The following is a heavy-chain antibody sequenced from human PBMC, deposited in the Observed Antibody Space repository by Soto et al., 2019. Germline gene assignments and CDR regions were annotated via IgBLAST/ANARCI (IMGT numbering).Heavy chain of an antibody. CDR3: ARDLWFGSGGTNY. Sequence: EVQLLESGGGLVQPGGSLRLSCAASGFTFSSYAMSWVRQAPGKGLEWVSAISGSGGSTYYADSVKGRFTISRDNSKNTLYLQMNSLRAEDTAVYYCARDLWFGSGGTNYWGQGTLVTVSS. J-gene: IGHJ4*02. CDR2: ISGSGGST. D-gene: IGHD2-15*01. V-gene: IGHV3-23*01. CDR1: GFTFSSYA.